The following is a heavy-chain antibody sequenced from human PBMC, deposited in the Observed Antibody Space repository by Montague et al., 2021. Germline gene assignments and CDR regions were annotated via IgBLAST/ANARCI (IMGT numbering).Heavy chain of an antibody. D-gene: IGHD3-16*02. V-gene: IGHV4-59*03. J-gene: IGHJ4*02. CDR3: ARRGRPMSLYRFDY. Sequence: SETLSLTCIVSSGSISSFSWAWIRQAPGKALEWIGHFYDSGDTYFNPSLHSRLTFSLDTSRNQFFLRLTSVTAADTAVYYCARRGRPMSLYRFDYWGQGTLVTVSS. CDR1: SGSISSFS. CDR2: FYDSGDT.